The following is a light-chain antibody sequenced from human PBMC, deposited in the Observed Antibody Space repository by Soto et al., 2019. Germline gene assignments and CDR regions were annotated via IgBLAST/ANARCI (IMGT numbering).Light chain of an antibody. CDR2: DAS. J-gene: IGKJ1*01. CDR3: QQYSNYSPWT. CDR1: QSISNW. V-gene: IGKV1-5*01. Sequence: DIQMTQSPSTLSTSVGDRVTITCRASQSISNWLAWYQQKPGMAPKLLIFDASSLEGGVPSRFSGSGSGTEFTLTISSLQPDDFATYYCQQYSNYSPWTFGQGTKVEIK.